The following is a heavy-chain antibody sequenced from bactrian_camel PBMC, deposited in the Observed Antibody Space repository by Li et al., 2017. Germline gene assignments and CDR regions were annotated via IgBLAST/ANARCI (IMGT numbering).Heavy chain of an antibody. Sequence: DVQLVESGGDLAQPGGSLRLSCVASGFTFGTNLMSWVRATPGKGLEWISTINSRGTTTYYADSVKGRFTASRDNAKNTLYLQLNSLKPEDTAVYYCTAYTLDNWGQGTQVTVS. J-gene: IGHJ4*01. CDR2: INSRGTTT. CDR1: GFTFGTNL. CDR3: TAYTLDN. V-gene: IGHV3S40*01. D-gene: IGHD1*01.